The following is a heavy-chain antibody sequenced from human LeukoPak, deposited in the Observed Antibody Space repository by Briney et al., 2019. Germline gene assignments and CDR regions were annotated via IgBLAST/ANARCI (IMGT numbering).Heavy chain of an antibody. J-gene: IGHJ4*02. CDR2: INHSGSA. CDR3: ARGGYFDSSGYPNPLDS. V-gene: IGHV4-34*01. Sequence: KTSETLSLTCAVYGGSSGGYYWTWIRQPPGKGPEWIGEINHSGSANYNPSLKRRVFMSVDTAKNQFSLKLNSVSAADTAVYYCARGGYFDSSGYPNPLDSWGQGTLVTVSS. CDR1: GGSSGGYY. D-gene: IGHD3-22*01.